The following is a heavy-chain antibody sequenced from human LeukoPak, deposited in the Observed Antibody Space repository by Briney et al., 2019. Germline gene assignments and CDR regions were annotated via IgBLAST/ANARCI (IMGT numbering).Heavy chain of an antibody. Sequence: PSQTLSLTCTVSGGSISSGGYYLSWIRQSPGKGLEWIVYTYYSGSTYYNPSLKSRVTISVGTSKNQFSLKLSSVTAADTAVYYCARVLRYEFDYWGQGTLVTVSS. CDR1: GGSISSGGYY. CDR2: TYYSGST. D-gene: IGHD3-9*01. V-gene: IGHV4-31*03. J-gene: IGHJ4*02. CDR3: ARVLRYEFDY.